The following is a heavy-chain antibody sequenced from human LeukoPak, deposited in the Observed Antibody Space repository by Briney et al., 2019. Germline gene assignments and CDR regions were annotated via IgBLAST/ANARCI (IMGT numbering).Heavy chain of an antibody. J-gene: IGHJ4*02. Sequence: PSETLSLTCTVSGGSISSYYWSWIRQPAGKGLESIGHISISGSTNYNPSLKSRVTMSVDTSKNQFSLKLSSVTAADTAVYYCARDRGTWNDDGFDYWGQGTLVTVSS. CDR3: ARDRGTWNDDGFDY. D-gene: IGHD1-1*01. V-gene: IGHV4-4*07. CDR2: ISISGST. CDR1: GGSISSYY.